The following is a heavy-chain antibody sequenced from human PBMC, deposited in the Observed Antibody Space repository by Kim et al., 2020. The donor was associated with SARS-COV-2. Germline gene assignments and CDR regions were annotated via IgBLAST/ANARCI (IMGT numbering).Heavy chain of an antibody. CDR2: ISSSGSTI. Sequence: GGSLRLSCAASGFTFSSYEMNWVRQAPGKGLEWVSYISSSGSTIYYADSVKGRFTISRDNAKNSLYLQMNSLRAEDTAVYYCARDQVGATLYYYYGMDVWGQGTTVTVSS. J-gene: IGHJ6*02. D-gene: IGHD1-26*01. CDR3: ARDQVGATLYYYYGMDV. V-gene: IGHV3-48*03. CDR1: GFTFSSYE.